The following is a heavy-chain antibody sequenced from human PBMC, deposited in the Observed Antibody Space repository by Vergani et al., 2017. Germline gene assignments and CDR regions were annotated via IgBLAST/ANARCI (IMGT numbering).Heavy chain of an antibody. J-gene: IGHJ4*02. D-gene: IGHD2-2*03. V-gene: IGHV3-43D*04. Sequence: EVQLVESGGVVVQPGGSLRLSCAASGFTFDDYAMHWVRQAPGKGLEWVSLISWDGGSTYYADSVKGRFTISRDNSKNTLYLQMNSLRAEDTAVYYCAKDLDVASYFDYWGQGTLVTVSS. CDR1: GFTFDDYA. CDR3: AKDLDVASYFDY. CDR2: ISWDGGST.